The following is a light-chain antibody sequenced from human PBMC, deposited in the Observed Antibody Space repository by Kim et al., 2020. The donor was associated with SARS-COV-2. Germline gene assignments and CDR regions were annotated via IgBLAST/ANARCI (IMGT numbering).Light chain of an antibody. CDR2: GAS. J-gene: IGKJ2*01. V-gene: IGKV3-20*01. CDR1: QSVTSDY. Sequence: SPGERATLSCRASQSVTSDYLAWHQQKPGQAPRLLIYGASSRATGIPDRFSGSGSGTDFSLTISTLESEDFAVYYCQQYGSSPYTFGQGTKVDIK. CDR3: QQYGSSPYT.